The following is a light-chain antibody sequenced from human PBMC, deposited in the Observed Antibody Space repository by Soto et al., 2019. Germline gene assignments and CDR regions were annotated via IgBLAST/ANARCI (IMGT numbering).Light chain of an antibody. CDR3: CSYAGSVV. J-gene: IGLJ2*01. V-gene: IGLV2-11*01. CDR2: DVT. Sequence: QSVLTQPRSVSGSPGQSVTISCTGTSSDVGGYNYVSWYQQHPGKAPKLMIYDVTKRPSGVPDRFSGSKSGNTASLTISGLQAEDEADYYCCSYAGSVVLGGGTKLTVL. CDR1: SSDVGGYNY.